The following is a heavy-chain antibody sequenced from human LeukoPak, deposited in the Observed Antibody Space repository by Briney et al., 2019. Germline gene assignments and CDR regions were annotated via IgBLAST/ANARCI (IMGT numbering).Heavy chain of an antibody. D-gene: IGHD3-22*01. V-gene: IGHV3-33*01. J-gene: IGHJ4*02. Sequence: PGRSLRLSCAASGFTFNYYGMHWVRQAPGKGLEWVAVIWSDGSKKYYANSVKGRFTVSRDDSKSTLYLQMNSLRVEDTALYFCARDDDTSSHYSRFDYWGQGTLVIVSS. CDR1: GFTFNYYG. CDR3: ARDDDTSSHYSRFDY. CDR2: IWSDGSKK.